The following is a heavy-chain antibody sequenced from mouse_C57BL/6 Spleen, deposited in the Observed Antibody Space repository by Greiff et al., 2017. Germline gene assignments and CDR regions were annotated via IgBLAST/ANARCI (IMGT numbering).Heavy chain of an antibody. CDR3: ARGDYGSSYDYAMDY. V-gene: IGHV1-81*01. D-gene: IGHD1-1*01. CDR1: GYTFTSYG. CDR2: IYPRSGNT. Sequence: QVQLQQSGAELARPGASVKLSCKASGYTFTSYGISWVKQRTGQGLEWIGEIYPRSGNTYYNEKFKGKATLTADKSSSTAYMELRNLTSEDSAVYFCARGDYGSSYDYAMDYWGQGTSVTVSS. J-gene: IGHJ4*01.